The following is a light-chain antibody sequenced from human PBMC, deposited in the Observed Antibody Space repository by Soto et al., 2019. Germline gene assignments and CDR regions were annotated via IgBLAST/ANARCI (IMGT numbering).Light chain of an antibody. Sequence: EIVMTQSPLTLSASPGERGIFSCRASQSVGSNIAWYQQKPGQSPRLLVYEASTRASAIPARLSGSGSGTDFTLTINTLHPYDFAVYYCQQYYHCPSYTVALGT. CDR3: QQYYHCPSYT. CDR2: EAS. CDR1: QSVGSN. V-gene: IGKV3-15*01. J-gene: IGKJ2*01.